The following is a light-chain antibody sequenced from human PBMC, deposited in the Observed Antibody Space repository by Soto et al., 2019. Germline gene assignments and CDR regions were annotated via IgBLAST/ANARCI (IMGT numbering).Light chain of an antibody. CDR1: SSNIGAGYD. Sequence: QSVLTQPPSVSGAPGQRVTISCTGSSSNIGAGYDVHWYQQLPGTAPKLLIYGNINRPSGVPDRFSGSKSGTSASLAITGLQAEDEAGYYCQSYDSSLSGVFGGGTKLTVL. V-gene: IGLV1-40*01. CDR3: QSYDSSLSGV. CDR2: GNI. J-gene: IGLJ3*02.